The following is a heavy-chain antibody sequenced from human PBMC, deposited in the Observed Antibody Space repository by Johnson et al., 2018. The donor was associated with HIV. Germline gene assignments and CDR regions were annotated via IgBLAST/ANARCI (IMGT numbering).Heavy chain of an antibody. V-gene: IGHV3-30*02. D-gene: IGHD3-16*01. J-gene: IGHJ3*02. CDR2: IRYDGSNK. CDR3: ARESIIWGDTRLLEGAFDI. CDR1: GFTFSSYG. Sequence: QVQLVESGGGLVQPGRSLRLSCAVSGFTFSSYGMHWVRQAPGKGLEWVAFIRYDGSNKYYADSVKGRFTISRDNSKNTLYLQMNSLRAEDTAFYYCARESIIWGDTRLLEGAFDIWGQGTMVTVSS.